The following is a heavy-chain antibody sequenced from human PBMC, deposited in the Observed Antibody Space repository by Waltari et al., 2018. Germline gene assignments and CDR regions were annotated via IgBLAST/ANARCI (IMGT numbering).Heavy chain of an antibody. CDR3: ARDLLDCSGGSCPIDY. CDR2: INPNRGGT. J-gene: IGHJ4*02. V-gene: IGHV1-2*02. CDR1: GYTFTGYY. D-gene: IGHD2-15*01. Sequence: QVQLVQSGAEVKKPGASVKVSCKASGYTFTGYYMHWVRQAPGQGLEWMGWINPNRGGTNDAQKFQGRVTMTRDTSSSTAYMELSRLRADDTAVYDCARDLLDCSGGSCPIDYWGQGTLVTVSS.